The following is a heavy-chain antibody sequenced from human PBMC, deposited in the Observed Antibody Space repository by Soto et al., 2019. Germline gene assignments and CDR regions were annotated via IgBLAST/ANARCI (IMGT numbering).Heavy chain of an antibody. CDR2: IFHDGTA. CDR1: GVSISSGTW. Sequence: PSETLSLTCAVSGVSISSGTWWTWVRQTPQRGLEYIGEIFHDGTANYYPSFERRVAISVDTSKNQFSLKLTSVTAADTAIYFCARLVYDTRLNYMYFEFWGQGAMVTVS. CDR3: ARLVYDTRLNYMYFEF. D-gene: IGHD2-8*01. V-gene: IGHV4-4*02. J-gene: IGHJ4*02.